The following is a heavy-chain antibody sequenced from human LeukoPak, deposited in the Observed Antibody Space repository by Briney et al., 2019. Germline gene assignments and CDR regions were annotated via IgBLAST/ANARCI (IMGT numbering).Heavy chain of an antibody. CDR1: GDSISSSSYY. J-gene: IGHJ3*02. CDR3: ARGETYYDYVWGSYRPTDAFDI. Sequence: SETLSLTCTVSGDSISSSSYYWGWIRQPPGKGLEWIGSIYYSGSTYYNPSLKSRVTISVDTSKNQFSLKLSSVTAADTAVYYCARGETYYDYVWGSYRPTDAFDIWGQGTMVTVSS. D-gene: IGHD3-16*02. CDR2: IYYSGST. V-gene: IGHV4-39*07.